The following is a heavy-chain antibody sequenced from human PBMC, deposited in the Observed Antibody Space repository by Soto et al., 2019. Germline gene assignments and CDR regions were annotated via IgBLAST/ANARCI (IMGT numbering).Heavy chain of an antibody. D-gene: IGHD3-3*02. J-gene: IGHJ4*02. CDR3: ARAGFIYGVLTDLDH. V-gene: IGHV1-18*04. Sequence: ASVKVSCTASCYTFTNYGISWGRQSPGQGREWMGWIDGYKGTINYGEKFQGRVAMTTDKSTATAYMELRSLRSDDTAVYYCARAGFIYGVLTDLDHWGQGTLVTVS. CDR2: IDGYKGTI. CDR1: CYTFTNYG.